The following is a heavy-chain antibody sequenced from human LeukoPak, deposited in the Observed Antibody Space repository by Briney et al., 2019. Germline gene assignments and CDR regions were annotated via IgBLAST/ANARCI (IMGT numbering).Heavy chain of an antibody. D-gene: IGHD4-17*01. CDR3: ARSYITVTIPYFDY. CDR2: ISSSSSYI. Sequence: PGGSLRLSCAASGFTFSSYSMNWVRQAPGKGLEWVSSISSSSSYIYYADSVKGRFTISRDNAKNSLYLQMNSLRAEDTAVYYCARSYITVTIPYFDYWGQGTLVTVSS. J-gene: IGHJ4*02. V-gene: IGHV3-21*01. CDR1: GFTFSSYS.